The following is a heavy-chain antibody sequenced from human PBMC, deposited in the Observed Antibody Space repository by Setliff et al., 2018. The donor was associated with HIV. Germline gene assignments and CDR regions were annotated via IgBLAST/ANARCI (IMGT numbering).Heavy chain of an antibody. CDR2: IYPGDSET. Sequence: GESLKISCRASGYSFTDYWIGWVRQMPGKGLECMGIIYPGDSETKYSPSFQGQVTISVDKSFNTAYLQWSSLWASDTTMYYCARVSRNLYGHLDGFDIWGHGTMVTVSS. V-gene: IGHV5-51*01. J-gene: IGHJ3*02. CDR3: ARVSRNLYGHLDGFDI. D-gene: IGHD3-10*01. CDR1: GYSFTDYW.